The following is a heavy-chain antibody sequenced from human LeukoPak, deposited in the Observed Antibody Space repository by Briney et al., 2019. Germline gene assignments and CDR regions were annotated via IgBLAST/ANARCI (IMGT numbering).Heavy chain of an antibody. CDR1: GYTFTSYG. J-gene: IGHJ5*02. CDR3: ARDLVRAISSRYYYGFDP. CDR2: ISAYNGNT. Sequence: ASVKVSCKASGYTFTSYGISWVRQAPGQGLEWTGWISAYNGNTNYAQKLQGRVTMTTDTSTSTAYMELRSLRSDDTAVYYCARDLVRAISSRYYYGFDPWGQGTLVTVSS. D-gene: IGHD3-22*01. V-gene: IGHV1-18*01.